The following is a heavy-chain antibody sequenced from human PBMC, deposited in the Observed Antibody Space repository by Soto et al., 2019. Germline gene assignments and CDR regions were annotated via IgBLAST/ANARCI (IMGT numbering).Heavy chain of an antibody. CDR3: ASPTAEIEVAGLGPNSYTAV. D-gene: IGHD6-19*01. J-gene: IGHJ6*03. Sequence: NLACKAAVCTISGETSSWVRKTPRQGLEWMGRIIPILGIANYAQKFQGRVTITADKSTSTAYMELSSLRSEDTAVYYCASPTAEIEVAGLGPNSYTAVWGNGTTVPVS. CDR2: IIPILGIA. V-gene: IGHV1-69*02. CDR1: VCTISGET.